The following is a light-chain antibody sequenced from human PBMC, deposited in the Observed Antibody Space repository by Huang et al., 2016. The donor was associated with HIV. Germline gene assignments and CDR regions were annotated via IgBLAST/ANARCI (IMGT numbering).Light chain of an antibody. CDR2: DTS. CDR1: QGISRW. CDR3: QQTNGFPLT. V-gene: IGKV1-12*01. J-gene: IGKJ4*01. Sequence: IQMTQSPSTVSASVGDRVTISCRASQGISRWLAWYQHKPGTAPKLLSYDTSTTLRGVPSRFSGSGSGTDFTRTLSGLQPEDFATYYCQQTNGFPLTFGGGTKVEV.